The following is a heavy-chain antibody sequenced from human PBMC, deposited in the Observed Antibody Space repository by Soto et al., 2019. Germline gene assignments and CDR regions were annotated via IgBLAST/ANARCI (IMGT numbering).Heavy chain of an antibody. J-gene: IGHJ4*02. CDR1: GGSISSSSYY. V-gene: IGHV4-39*01. D-gene: IGHD3-22*01. CDR2: IYYSGST. Sequence: PSETLSLTCTVSGGSISSSSYYWGWIRQPPGKGLEWIGSIYYSGSTYYNPSLKSRVTISVDTSKNQFSLKLSSVTAADTAVYYCARHPTYYYDSSGYYPFDYWGQGTLVTVSS. CDR3: ARHPTYYYDSSGYYPFDY.